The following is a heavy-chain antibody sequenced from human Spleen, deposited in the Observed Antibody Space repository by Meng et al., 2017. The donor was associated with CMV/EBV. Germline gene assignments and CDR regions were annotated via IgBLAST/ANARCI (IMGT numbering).Heavy chain of an antibody. Sequence: HALTLILQGPGKGLNWLSSITGSGASRSYAGSVPCPFTVSREKSRTTLYLKMNSLRAEDEAVYYCAKDRGIRSTWGGFDYWGQGTLVTVSS. J-gene: IGHJ4*02. V-gene: IGHV3-23*01. CDR1: HA. CDR3: AKDRGIRSTWGGFDY. CDR2: ITGSGASR. D-gene: IGHD3-16*01.